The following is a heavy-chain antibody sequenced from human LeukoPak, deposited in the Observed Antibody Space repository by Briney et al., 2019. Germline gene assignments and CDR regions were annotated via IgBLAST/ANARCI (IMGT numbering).Heavy chain of an antibody. CDR2: IYHSGST. Sequence: PSETLSLTCAVSGGSISSGGYSWSWIRQPPGKGLEWIGYIYHSGSTYYNPSLKSRVTISVDTSKNQFPLKLSSVTAADTAVYYCARGVRGYSYGPKRVAWFDPWGQGTLVTVSS. CDR1: GGSISSGGYS. CDR3: ARGVRGYSYGPKRVAWFDP. D-gene: IGHD5-18*01. J-gene: IGHJ5*02. V-gene: IGHV4-30-2*01.